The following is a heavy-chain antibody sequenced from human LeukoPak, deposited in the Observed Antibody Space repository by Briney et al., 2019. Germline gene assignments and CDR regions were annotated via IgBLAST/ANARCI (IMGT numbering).Heavy chain of an antibody. Sequence: GGSLRLSCAASGLTFSSYAMHWFRQAPGKGLEYVSAISSNGGSTYYANSVKGRFTISRDNSKNTLFLQMGSLRAADMAVYYCTRGGSIAARAILYCGQGTLVTVSS. CDR3: TRGGSIAARAILY. V-gene: IGHV3-64*01. D-gene: IGHD6-6*01. CDR2: ISSNGGST. J-gene: IGHJ4*02. CDR1: GLTFSSYA.